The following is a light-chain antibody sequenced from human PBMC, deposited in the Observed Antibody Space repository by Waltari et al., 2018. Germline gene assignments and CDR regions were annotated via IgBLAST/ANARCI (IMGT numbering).Light chain of an antibody. Sequence: EIVMTQSPATLSVSRGERATLSCRASQSVSSNLAWYQQKPGQAPRLLIYGASTRATGIPARFSGSGSGTEFTLTISSLQSEDFAVYYCQQSSNWPRTFGQGTKVEIK. CDR1: QSVSSN. V-gene: IGKV3-15*01. CDR3: QQSSNWPRT. J-gene: IGKJ1*01. CDR2: GAS.